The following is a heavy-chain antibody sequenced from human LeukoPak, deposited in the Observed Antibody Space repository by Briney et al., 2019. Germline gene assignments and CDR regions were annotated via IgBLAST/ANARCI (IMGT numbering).Heavy chain of an antibody. CDR3: ARASHAAARFNWFDP. D-gene: IGHD2-2*01. Sequence: GASVKVSCKASGYTFTGYYMHWVRQAPGQGLEWMGWINPNSGGTNYAQKFQGRVTMTRDTSISTAYMELSRLRSDDTAVYYCARASHAAARFNWFDPWGRGTLATVSS. V-gene: IGHV1-2*02. J-gene: IGHJ5*02. CDR2: INPNSGGT. CDR1: GYTFTGYY.